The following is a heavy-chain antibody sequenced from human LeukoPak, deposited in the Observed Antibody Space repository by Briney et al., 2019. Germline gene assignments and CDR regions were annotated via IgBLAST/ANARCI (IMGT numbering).Heavy chain of an antibody. CDR2: INPNSGGT. CDR1: GGTFSSYA. V-gene: IGHV1-2*02. Sequence: AASVKVSCKASGGTFSSYAISWVRQAPGQGLEWMGGINPNSGGTNYAQKFQGRVTKTRDTSISTAYMELRRLRSDDTAVYYCARDFERPDYWGQGTLVTVSS. CDR3: ARDFERPDY. J-gene: IGHJ4*02.